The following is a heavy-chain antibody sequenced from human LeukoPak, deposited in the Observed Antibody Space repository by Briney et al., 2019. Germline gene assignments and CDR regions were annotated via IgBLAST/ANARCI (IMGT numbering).Heavy chain of an antibody. CDR3: ARTLLNWGLNY. D-gene: IGHD7-27*01. CDR2: ISSSSDYT. V-gene: IGHV3-11*03. J-gene: IGHJ4*02. CDR1: GFTFSDYY. Sequence: PGRSLRLSCAASGFTFSDYYMSWIRQAPGKGLEWVSYISSSSDYTKYADSVRGRFTISRDNAKNALYLQMNSLRVEDTAVYYCARTLLNWGLNYWGQGTLVTVSS.